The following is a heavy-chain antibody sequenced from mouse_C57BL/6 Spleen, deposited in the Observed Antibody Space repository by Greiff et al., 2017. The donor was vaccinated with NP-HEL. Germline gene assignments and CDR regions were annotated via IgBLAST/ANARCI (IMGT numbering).Heavy chain of an antibody. CDR2: IYPGDGDT. CDR3: ASIIYYDYAVDY. CDR1: GYAFSSYW. Sequence: QVQLQQSGAELVKPGASVKISCKASGYAFSSYWMNWVKQRPGKGLEWIGQIYPGDGDTNYNGKFKGKATLTADKSSSTAYMQLSSLTSEDSAVYFCASIIYYDYAVDYWGQGTTLTVSS. J-gene: IGHJ2*01. V-gene: IGHV1-80*01. D-gene: IGHD2-4*01.